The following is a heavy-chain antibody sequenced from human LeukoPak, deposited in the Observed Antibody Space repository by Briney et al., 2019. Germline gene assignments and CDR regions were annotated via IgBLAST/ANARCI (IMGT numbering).Heavy chain of an antibody. CDR3: ARGRATYYYDSSGYLRAPYYYYGMDV. V-gene: IGHV4-34*01. Sequence: SETLSLTCAVYGGSFSGYYWSWIRQPPGKGLEWIGSIYYSGSTYYNPSLKSRVTISVDTSKNQFSLKLSSVTAADTAVYYCARGRATYYYDSSGYLRAPYYYYGMDVWGQGTTVTVSS. J-gene: IGHJ6*02. CDR1: GGSFSGYY. D-gene: IGHD3-22*01. CDR2: IYYSGST.